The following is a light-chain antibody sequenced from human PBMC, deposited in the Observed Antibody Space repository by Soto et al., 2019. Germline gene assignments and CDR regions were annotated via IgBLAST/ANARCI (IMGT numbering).Light chain of an antibody. J-gene: IGKJ1*01. CDR3: QQSYIMPWT. CDR1: QSISNY. CDR2: SAS. Sequence: DIEMTQSPSSLSASVGDRVTITCRASQSISNYLNWYQQKPGKAPKVLIYSASSLQSGVPSRFSGSGSGADFTLSISSLQPEDFATYYCQQSYIMPWTFGQGTKVEIK. V-gene: IGKV1-39*01.